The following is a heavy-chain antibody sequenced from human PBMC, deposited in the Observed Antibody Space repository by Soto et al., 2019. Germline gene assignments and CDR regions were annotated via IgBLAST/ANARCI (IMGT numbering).Heavy chain of an antibody. CDR1: GVSISDTSYY. Sequence: QLQLQESGPGLVKPSETLSLTCNVSGVSISDTSYYWGWIRQPPGKGLEWIGTIYFNGKTFYNPSLKSRLTISVDTSKNQIPLRLTSVTAADTAVYCARQGSYWGQGTLVAVSS. CDR2: IYFNGKT. J-gene: IGHJ4*02. V-gene: IGHV4-39*01. CDR3: ARQGSY.